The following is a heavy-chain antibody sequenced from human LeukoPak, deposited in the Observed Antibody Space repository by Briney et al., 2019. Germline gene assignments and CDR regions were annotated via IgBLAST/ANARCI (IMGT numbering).Heavy chain of an antibody. CDR1: GFPFSSYG. Sequence: GMSLRLSCAASGFPFSSYGMHWVRQAPGKGLEWVAAISNDGNNKFYADSVKGRFTISRDNAKNSLYLQMNSLRAEDTALYYCARVGYSSSYYFDYWGQGTLVTVSS. CDR2: ISNDGNNK. V-gene: IGHV3-30*03. D-gene: IGHD6-13*01. CDR3: ARVGYSSSYYFDY. J-gene: IGHJ4*02.